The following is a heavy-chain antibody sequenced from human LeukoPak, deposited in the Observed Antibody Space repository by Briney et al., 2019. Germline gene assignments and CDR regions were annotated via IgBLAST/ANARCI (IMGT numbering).Heavy chain of an antibody. CDR1: GDTFNKYA. V-gene: IGHV1-69*01. Sequence: GASVNVSCNASGDTFNKYAFTWVRHAPGLGLEWMGGIIPVFGTTKYAQRFQGRITISADESTSTAYMELRGLRSDDTAIYFCARGDGYSYGYEHYWGQGTLVTVSS. J-gene: IGHJ4*01. CDR2: IIPVFGTT. CDR3: ARGDGYSYGYEHY. D-gene: IGHD5-18*01.